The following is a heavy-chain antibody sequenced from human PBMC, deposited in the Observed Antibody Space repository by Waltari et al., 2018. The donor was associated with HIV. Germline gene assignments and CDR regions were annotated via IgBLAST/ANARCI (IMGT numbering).Heavy chain of an antibody. D-gene: IGHD3-10*01. CDR3: ARRGSSASPLTL. CDR1: CGSFTNFS. J-gene: IGHJ4*02. Sequence: QVQLQPWGAGLLKPSETLSLTCPVYCGSFTNFSCHWLRQTPDEGLQWIGEINHGGDTNVNPSLKSRVIMSIDTSKYEISLNLTSVSVADTALYFCARRGSSASPLTLWGRGSRVTVSS. CDR2: INHGGDT. V-gene: IGHV4-34*01.